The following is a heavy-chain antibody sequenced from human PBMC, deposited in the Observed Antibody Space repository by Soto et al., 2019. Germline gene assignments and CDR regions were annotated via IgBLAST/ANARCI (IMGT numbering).Heavy chain of an antibody. V-gene: IGHV1-18*01. CDR2: ISAYNGNT. Sequence: GASVKVSCKASGYTFTSYGISWVRQAPGQGLEWMGWISAYNGNTNYAQKLQGRVTMTTDTSTSTAYMELRSLRSDDTAVYYCARDGRIVGATEDYYYYGMDVWGKGTTVTVSS. CDR3: ARDGRIVGATEDYYYYGMDV. J-gene: IGHJ6*04. CDR1: GYTFTSYG. D-gene: IGHD1-26*01.